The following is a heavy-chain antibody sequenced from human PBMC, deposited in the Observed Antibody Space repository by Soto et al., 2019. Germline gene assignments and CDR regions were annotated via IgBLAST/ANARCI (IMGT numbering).Heavy chain of an antibody. D-gene: IGHD2-15*01. J-gene: IGHJ5*02. CDR1: GGSISSGGYY. V-gene: IGHV4-31*03. CDR2: IYYSGST. Sequence: SETLSLTCTVSGGSISSGGYYWSWIRQHPGKGLEWIGYIYYSGSTYYNPSLKSRVTISVDTSKNQFSLKLSSVTAADTAVYYWARAVVVVSNWFDPWGQGTLVTVSS. CDR3: ARAVVVVSNWFDP.